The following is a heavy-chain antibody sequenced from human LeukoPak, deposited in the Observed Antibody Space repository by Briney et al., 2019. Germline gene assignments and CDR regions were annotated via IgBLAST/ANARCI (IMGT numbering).Heavy chain of an antibody. CDR1: GFTFSSYW. CDR2: IKEDESAK. J-gene: IGHJ4*02. V-gene: IGHV3-7*01. Sequence: GGSLRLSCAASGFTFSSYWMAWARQAPGKGLEWVANIKEDESAKHQADSVKGRFTISRDNAQNSVYLQMSSLRGEDTAVYYCARDVGGTLDYWGQGTPVTVSS. CDR3: ARDVGGTLDY.